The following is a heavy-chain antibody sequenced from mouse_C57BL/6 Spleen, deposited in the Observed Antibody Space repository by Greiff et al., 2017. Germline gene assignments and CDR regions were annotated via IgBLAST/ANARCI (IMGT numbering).Heavy chain of an antibody. J-gene: IGHJ3*01. D-gene: IGHD3-1*01. CDR3: ARRGGSSWFAY. CDR1: GYSITSGYY. V-gene: IGHV3-6*01. Sequence: ESGPGLVKPSQSLSLTCSVTGYSITSGYYWNWIRQFPGNKLEWMGYISYDGSNNYNPSLKNRISITRDTSKNQFFLKLNSVTTEDTATYYCARRGGSSWFAYWGQGTLVTVSA. CDR2: ISYDGSN.